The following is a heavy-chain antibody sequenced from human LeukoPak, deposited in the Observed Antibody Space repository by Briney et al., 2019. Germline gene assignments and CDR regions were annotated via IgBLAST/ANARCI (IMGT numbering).Heavy chain of an antibody. D-gene: IGHD2-15*01. CDR1: GFTFSTYA. Sequence: GGFLRLSCAASGFTFSTYAMSWVRQAPGKGLEWVSCISASYGSTYYADSVQGRFTISRDNSKSTLCLQMNSLRAEDTAVYYCAKQLGYCSDGSCYFPYWGQGTLVTVSS. CDR3: AKQLGYCSDGSCYFPY. J-gene: IGHJ4*02. V-gene: IGHV3-23*01. CDR2: ISASYGST.